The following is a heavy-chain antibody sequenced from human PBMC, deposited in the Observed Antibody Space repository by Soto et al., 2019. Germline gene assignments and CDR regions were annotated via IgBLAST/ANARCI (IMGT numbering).Heavy chain of an antibody. D-gene: IGHD1-26*01. CDR2: ISDSGGTS. CDR3: VKLPRALPTVDY. CDR1: GFIFSNYV. J-gene: IGHJ4*02. Sequence: EVQLVDSGGGLVQPGGSLRLSCAASGFIFSNYVMSWVRQAPGKGLEWVSPISDSGGTSYYADSVKGRFTISRDNTKNSLYLQMNSLRAEDTARYYCVKLPRALPTVDYWGQGTLVTVSS. V-gene: IGHV3-23*04.